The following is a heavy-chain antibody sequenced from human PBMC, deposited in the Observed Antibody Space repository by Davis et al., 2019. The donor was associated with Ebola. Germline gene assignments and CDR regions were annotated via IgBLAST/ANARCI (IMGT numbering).Heavy chain of an antibody. CDR2: TYCRSKWYN. V-gene: IGHV6-1*01. J-gene: IGHJ6*02. Sequence: QTFSLTCCIPGDRVYSNSVVWSWIRPTPSRGLECLARTYCRSKWYNDYAVSMNSRITINPDTSSNQFSLQLNSVIPEDTAVYYCARGGWASGMDVWGQGTTVTVSS. D-gene: IGHD6-19*01. CDR3: ARGGWASGMDV. CDR1: GDRVYSNSVV.